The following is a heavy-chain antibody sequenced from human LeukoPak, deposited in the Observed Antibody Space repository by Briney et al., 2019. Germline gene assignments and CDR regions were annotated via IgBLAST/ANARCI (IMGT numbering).Heavy chain of an antibody. Sequence: SETQSLTCAVYGGSFSGYYWSWIRQPPGKGLEWIGEINHSGSTNYNPSLKSRVTISVDTSKNQFSLKLSSVTAADTAVYYCARGRQLVRRYYFDYWGQGTLVTVSS. J-gene: IGHJ4*02. CDR2: INHSGST. CDR3: ARGRQLVRRYYFDY. V-gene: IGHV4-34*01. CDR1: GGSFSGYY. D-gene: IGHD6-13*01.